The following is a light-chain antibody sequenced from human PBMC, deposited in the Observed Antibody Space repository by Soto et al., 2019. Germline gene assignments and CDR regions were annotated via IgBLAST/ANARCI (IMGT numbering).Light chain of an antibody. J-gene: IGLJ3*02. CDR3: CSYAGRSTRV. CDR1: ISNVGGYDF. Sequence: QSVLTQPPSVSGAPGQSITITCSGTISNVGGYDFVSWYQQHPGKAPKLIIYGDTKWPSGVSNRFSGSKSGNTAPLTISGHHAEEEDDYYCCSYAGRSTRVFGGGTKVTVL. CDR2: GDT. V-gene: IGLV2-23*01.